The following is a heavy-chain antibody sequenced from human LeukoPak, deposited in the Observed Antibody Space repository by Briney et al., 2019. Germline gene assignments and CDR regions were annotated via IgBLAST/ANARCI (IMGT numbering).Heavy chain of an antibody. CDR2: IYHSGST. V-gene: IGHV4-30-2*01. Sequence: PSETLSLTCAVSGGSISSGGYSWSWIRQPPGKGLEWIGYIYHSGSTYYNPSLKSRVTISVDRSKNQFSLKLSSVTAADTAVYYCARARGYGEDYWGQGTLVTVSS. CDR1: GGSISSGGYS. J-gene: IGHJ4*02. CDR3: ARARGYGEDY. D-gene: IGHD4-17*01.